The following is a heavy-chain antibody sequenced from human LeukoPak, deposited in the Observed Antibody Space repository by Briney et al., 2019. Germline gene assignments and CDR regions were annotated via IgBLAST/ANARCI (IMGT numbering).Heavy chain of an antibody. CDR3: PRGGTMIEGYYYMDV. Sequence: SSETLSLTCAVYGGPFRGYYWSWIRQPPGKGLEWIGEIYHSGSTKYNPSLKSRVTISVDTSKNQFSLKLSSVTAADTAVYYCPRGGTMIEGYYYMDVWGKGTTVTVSS. CDR1: GGPFRGYY. J-gene: IGHJ6*03. CDR2: IYHSGST. D-gene: IGHD3-22*01. V-gene: IGHV4-34*01.